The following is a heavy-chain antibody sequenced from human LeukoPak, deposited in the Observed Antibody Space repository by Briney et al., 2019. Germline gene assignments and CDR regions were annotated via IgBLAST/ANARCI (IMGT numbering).Heavy chain of an antibody. V-gene: IGHV3-23*01. CDR3: AKDRVDSSGWYGDAFDI. D-gene: IGHD6-19*01. CDR2: ISGSGGST. J-gene: IGHJ3*02. CDR1: GFTFSSYA. Sequence: GGSLRLSCAASGFTFSSYAMSWVRQAPGKGLEWVSAISGSGGSTYYADSVKGRFTISRDNSKNTLYLQMNSLRAEDTAVYYCAKDRVDSSGWYGDAFDIWGQGTMVTVSS.